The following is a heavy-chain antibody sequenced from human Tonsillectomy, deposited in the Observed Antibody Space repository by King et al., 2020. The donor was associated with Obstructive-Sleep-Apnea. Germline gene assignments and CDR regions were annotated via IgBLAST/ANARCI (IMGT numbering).Heavy chain of an antibody. CDR1: GYTLTELS. V-gene: IGHV1-24*01. CDR2: FDPEDGAT. J-gene: IGHJ6*02. D-gene: IGHD3-16*01. Sequence: QVQLVQSGAEVKKPGASVKVSCKVSGYTLTELSMHWVRQAPGKGLEWMGGFDPEDGATIYAQKFQGRVTMTEDTSTDTAYMELSSLRSEDTAVYYCAILRGSNKGGHYNYGMDVWGQGTTVTVPS. CDR3: AILRGSNKGGHYNYGMDV.